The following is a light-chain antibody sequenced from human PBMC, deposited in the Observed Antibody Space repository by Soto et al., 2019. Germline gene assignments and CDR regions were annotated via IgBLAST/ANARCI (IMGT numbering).Light chain of an antibody. CDR2: DAS. V-gene: IGKV3-11*01. J-gene: IGKJ4*01. Sequence: EIVLTQSPATLSLSPGERATLSCRASQSISSPLAWYQQKPGQAPRLLIYDASNTATGIPARFRGSGSGTDFTLTIAGLEPEDFAVYYCQQRGNWPSLTFGGGTKVEIK. CDR1: QSISSP. CDR3: QQRGNWPSLT.